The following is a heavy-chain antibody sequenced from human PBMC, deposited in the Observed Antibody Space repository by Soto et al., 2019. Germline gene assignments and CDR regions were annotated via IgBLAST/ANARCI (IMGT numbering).Heavy chain of an antibody. D-gene: IGHD5-12*01. J-gene: IGHJ4*02. CDR1: GFPFCSYA. CDR3: ARDVGGYSGYAVDY. Sequence: PGGSLRLSCAPSGFPFCSYAMHWVRQAPGKGLEYVSAISSNGGSTYYANSVKGRFTISRDNSKNTLYLQMGSLRAEDMAVYYCARDVGGYSGYAVDYWGQGT. CDR2: ISSNGGST. V-gene: IGHV3-64*01.